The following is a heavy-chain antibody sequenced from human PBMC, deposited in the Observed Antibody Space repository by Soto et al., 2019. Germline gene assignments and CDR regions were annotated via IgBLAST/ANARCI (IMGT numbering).Heavy chain of an antibody. CDR3: AKGYYYISSGYPAPFDY. Sequence: PGGSLRLSCAASGFTFSSYGMSWVRQAPGKGLDWISTISGFDDRTHYADSVKGRFTISRDNSKNTLYLQINSLRAEDTAVYYCAKGYYYISSGYPAPFDYWGQGTLVTVSS. J-gene: IGHJ4*02. V-gene: IGHV3-23*01. D-gene: IGHD3-22*01. CDR1: GFTFSSYG. CDR2: ISGFDDRT.